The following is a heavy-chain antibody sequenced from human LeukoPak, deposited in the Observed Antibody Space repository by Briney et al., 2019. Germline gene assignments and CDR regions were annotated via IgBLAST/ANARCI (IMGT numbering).Heavy chain of an antibody. J-gene: IGHJ4*02. Sequence: KASETLSLTCTVSGGSISSSSYYWGWIRQPPGKGLEWIGSIYYSGSTYYNPSLKSRVTISVDTSKNQFSLKLSSVTAADTAVCYCARPRRYSYYFDYWGQGTLVTVSS. V-gene: IGHV4-39*01. CDR3: ARPRRYSYYFDY. CDR1: GGSISSSSYY. CDR2: IYYSGST. D-gene: IGHD5-18*01.